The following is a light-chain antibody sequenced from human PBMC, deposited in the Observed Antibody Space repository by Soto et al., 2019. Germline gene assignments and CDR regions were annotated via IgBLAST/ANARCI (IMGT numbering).Light chain of an antibody. CDR3: QQYGSSPT. J-gene: IGKJ4*01. Sequence: EIVLTQAPGTVSLSPGESATLSCWASQSISRSDLAWYQHRPGQSPRLLIHATSSRATGIPDRFTGGGAGTGFTLTISRLEPEDSAVYYCQQYGSSPTFGGGTKVDIK. CDR2: ATS. V-gene: IGKV3-20*01. CDR1: QSISRSD.